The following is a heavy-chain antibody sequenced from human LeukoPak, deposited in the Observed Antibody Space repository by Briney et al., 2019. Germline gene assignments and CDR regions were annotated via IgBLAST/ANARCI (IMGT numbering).Heavy chain of an antibody. D-gene: IGHD3-22*01. CDR2: IYYSGST. CDR1: GGSISSGSHF. J-gene: IGHJ2*01. Sequence: PSETLSLTCTVSGGSISSGSHFWGWIRQPPGKGLECIGSIYYSGSTYSNPSLKSRVTISVDTSKNQFSLELSSVTAADTAVYYCASPYDSSGYYWVFDLWGRGTLVAVSS. V-gene: IGHV4-39*01. CDR3: ASPYDSSGYYWVFDL.